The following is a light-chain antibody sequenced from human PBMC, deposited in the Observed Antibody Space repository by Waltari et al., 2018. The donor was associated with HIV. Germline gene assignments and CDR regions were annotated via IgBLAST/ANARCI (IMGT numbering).Light chain of an antibody. CDR3: GTWDSSLSAVV. V-gene: IGLV1-51*02. CDR1: SPNLGINF. CDR2: END. J-gene: IGLJ2*01. Sequence: QSVLTQPPSVSAAPGQKVTISCSGSSPNLGINFVSWYQQLPGTAPKLLIYENDKRPSGIPDRFSGSKSGTSATLGITGLQTGDEADYYCGTWDSSLSAVVFGGGTKLTVL.